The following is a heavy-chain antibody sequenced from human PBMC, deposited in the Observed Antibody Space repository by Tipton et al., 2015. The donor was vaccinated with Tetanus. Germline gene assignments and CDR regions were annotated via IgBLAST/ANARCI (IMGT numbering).Heavy chain of an antibody. V-gene: IGHV3-21*01. J-gene: IGHJ4*02. CDR3: ARVGQTLGDGDRPIDY. D-gene: IGHD4-17*01. CDR1: GFTLSSYS. Sequence: SLRLSCAASGFTLSSYSMNWVRQAPGKGLEWVSSFNTKSMSIYYADSVKGRFTISRDNAKNSLYLQMNSLRVEDTAVYYCARVGQTLGDGDRPIDYWGQGTLVTVSS. CDR2: FNTKSMSI.